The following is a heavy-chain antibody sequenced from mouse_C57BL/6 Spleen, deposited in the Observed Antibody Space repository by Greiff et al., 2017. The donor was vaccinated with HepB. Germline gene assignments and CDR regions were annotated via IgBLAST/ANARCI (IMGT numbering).Heavy chain of an antibody. CDR1: GFSFNTYA. J-gene: IGHJ4*01. CDR3: VRREGNYAMDY. Sequence: EVKVVESGGGLVQPKGSLKLSCAASGFSFNTYAMNWVRQAPGKGLEWVARIRSKSNNYATYYADSVKDRFTISRDDSESMLYLQMNNLKTEDTAMYYCVRREGNYAMDYWGQGTSVTVSS. CDR2: IRSKSNNYAT. V-gene: IGHV10-1*01.